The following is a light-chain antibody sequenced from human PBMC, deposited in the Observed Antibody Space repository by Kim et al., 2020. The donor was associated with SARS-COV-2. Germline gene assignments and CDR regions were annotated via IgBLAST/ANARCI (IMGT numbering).Light chain of an antibody. CDR2: DVS. CDR1: SCEVGGYNN. J-gene: IGLJ1*01. V-gene: IGLV2-11*01. Sequence: PGKSVTTSGAASSCEVGGYNNGSRHHQHACKAPKWMVYDVSRRPSGVPDGVSGGKSGNTASLTISGLQAEDEADYYCCSYAGRCEVFGTGTKVTVL. CDR3: CSYAGRCEV.